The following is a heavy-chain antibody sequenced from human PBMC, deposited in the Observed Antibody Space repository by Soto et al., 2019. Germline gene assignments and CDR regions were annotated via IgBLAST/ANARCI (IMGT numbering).Heavy chain of an antibody. Sequence: GESLKISCAASGFTFSSYSMNWVRQAPGKGLEWVSSISSSSSYIYYADSVKGRFTISRDNAKNSLYLHMNSLRAEDTAVYYCARDLGRGSYDYYYGMDVWGQGTTVTVSS. V-gene: IGHV3-21*01. J-gene: IGHJ6*02. D-gene: IGHD6-13*01. CDR3: ARDLGRGSYDYYYGMDV. CDR1: GFTFSSYS. CDR2: ISSSSSYI.